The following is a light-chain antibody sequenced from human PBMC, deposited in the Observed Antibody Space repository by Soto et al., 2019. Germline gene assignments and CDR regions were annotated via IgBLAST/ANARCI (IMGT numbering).Light chain of an antibody. V-gene: IGKV1-9*01. J-gene: IGKJ4*01. CDR1: QGISSY. CDR3: QQLCHYPLT. CDR2: DAS. Sequence: DIQLTQSPSFLSASVGDRATITCRASQGISSYLAWYQQEPGKAPKILIYDASTLQSGVPSRFSGSGSGTDFTLTISSLQPEDCATYYCQQLCHYPLTFGGGTKVEIK.